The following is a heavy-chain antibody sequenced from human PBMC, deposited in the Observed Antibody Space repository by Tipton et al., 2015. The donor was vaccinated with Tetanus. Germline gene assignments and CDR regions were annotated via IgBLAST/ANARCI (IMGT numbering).Heavy chain of an antibody. J-gene: IGHJ6*01. Sequence: LRLSCTVSGGSVNDGRFYWTWIRQPPGEALGWVAHIYYSGSPTYNPSVASRATVSIDMSKNQFSLRLKSATAADTAVYYCARERITGPTGRYYAMDVWGQGTTVTVSS. V-gene: IGHV4-61*01. CDR2: IYYSGSP. D-gene: IGHD1-7*01. CDR1: GGSVNDGRFY. CDR3: ARERITGPTGRYYAMDV.